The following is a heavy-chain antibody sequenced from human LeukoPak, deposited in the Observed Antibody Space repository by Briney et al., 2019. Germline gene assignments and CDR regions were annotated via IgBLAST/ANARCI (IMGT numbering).Heavy chain of an antibody. Sequence: GGSLRLSCAASGFTFSSYWMHWVRQAPGKGLVWVSRINTDGSSTTYADSVKGRFTISRDNAKNTPYLQMNSLRAEDTAVYYCAKEISAYGSGTSADCWGQGTLVTVSS. V-gene: IGHV3-74*01. D-gene: IGHD3-10*01. CDR2: INTDGSST. CDR1: GFTFSSYW. CDR3: AKEISAYGSGTSADC. J-gene: IGHJ4*02.